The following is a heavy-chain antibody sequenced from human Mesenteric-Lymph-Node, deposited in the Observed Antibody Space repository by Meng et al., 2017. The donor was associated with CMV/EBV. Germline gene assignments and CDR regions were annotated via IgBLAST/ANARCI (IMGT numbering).Heavy chain of an antibody. Sequence: SETLSLTCTVSGGSISSSTYYWGWIRQPPGKGLEWIGSIFYTGSTYYNPSLTSRVTISVDTSKNQFSLKLSSVTAADTAVYYCARNTPGIAAAVNYFDYWGQGTLVTVSS. CDR3: ARNTPGIAAAVNYFDY. CDR1: GGSISSSTYY. J-gene: IGHJ4*02. V-gene: IGHV4-39*07. CDR2: IFYTGST. D-gene: IGHD6-13*01.